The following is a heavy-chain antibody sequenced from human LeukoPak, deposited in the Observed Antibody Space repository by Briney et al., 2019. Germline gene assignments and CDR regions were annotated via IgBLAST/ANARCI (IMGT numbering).Heavy chain of an antibody. J-gene: IGHJ4*02. Sequence: SETLSLTCAVYGGSFSGYYWSWIRQPPGKGLEWIGEINHSGSTNYNPSLKSRFTISVDTSKNQFSLKLSSVTAADTAVYYCASSFRSTSRKFDYWGQGTLVTVSS. CDR1: GGSFSGYY. V-gene: IGHV4-34*01. CDR2: INHSGST. CDR3: ASSFRSTSRKFDY. D-gene: IGHD2-2*01.